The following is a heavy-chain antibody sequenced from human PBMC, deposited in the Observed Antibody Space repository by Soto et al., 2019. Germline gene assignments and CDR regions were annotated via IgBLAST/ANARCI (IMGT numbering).Heavy chain of an antibody. J-gene: IGHJ6*02. D-gene: IGHD3-3*01. Sequence: ASVKVSCKASGYTFTSHAMNWVRQAPGQGLEWMGWINTNTGDPTYAQGFTGRFVFSLDTSVSTAYLQICSPKAEDTAVYYCARGTLYYDFWSGYYGTYYYGMDVWGQGTTVTVSS. CDR3: ARGTLYYDFWSGYYGTYYYGMDV. CDR1: GYTFTSHA. V-gene: IGHV7-4-1*01. CDR2: INTNTGDP.